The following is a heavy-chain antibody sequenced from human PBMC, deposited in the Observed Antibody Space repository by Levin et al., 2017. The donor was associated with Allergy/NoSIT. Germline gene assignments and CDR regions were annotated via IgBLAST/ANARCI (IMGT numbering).Heavy chain of an antibody. V-gene: IGHV3-23*01. CDR1: GFTFSSYA. CDR3: AKDIAQWLATYFDY. Sequence: GESLKISCAASGFTFSSYAMSWVRQAPGKGLEWVSAISGSGGSTYYADSVKGRFTISRDNSKNTLYLQMNSLRAEDTAVYYCAKDIAQWLATYFDYWGQGTLVTVSS. CDR2: ISGSGGST. D-gene: IGHD6-19*01. J-gene: IGHJ4*02.